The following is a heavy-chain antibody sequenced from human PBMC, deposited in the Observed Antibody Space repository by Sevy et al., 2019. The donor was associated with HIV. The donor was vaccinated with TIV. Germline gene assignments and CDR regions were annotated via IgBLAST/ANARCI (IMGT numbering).Heavy chain of an antibody. CDR1: GFTFSNAW. CDR2: VKSKTDAGTT. J-gene: IGHJ3*01. Sequence: GGSLKISCAASGFTFSNAWISWVRQAPGKGLEWVGRVKSKTDAGTTDYAAPVKGRFTISRDDSKNTVYLQMSSLKSEDTAVYYCTTGRNCGGDCHAFDLWGQGTMVTVSS. V-gene: IGHV3-15*01. CDR3: TTGRNCGGDCHAFDL. D-gene: IGHD2-21*01.